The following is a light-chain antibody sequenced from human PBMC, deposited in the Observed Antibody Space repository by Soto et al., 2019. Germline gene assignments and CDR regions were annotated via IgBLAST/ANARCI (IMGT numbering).Light chain of an antibody. J-gene: IGKJ2*02. V-gene: IGKV3-20*01. CDR3: QQYGTSPGT. CDR2: GAS. Sequence: EIVLTQSPGNLSLSPGDRATLSCRASQSVRSNFLAWYQQKPGQAPKLLISGASSRVTGIPDRFSGSGSGTDFTLTISRLEPEDFALYSCQQYGTSPGTFGQGTKLEIK. CDR1: QSVRSNF.